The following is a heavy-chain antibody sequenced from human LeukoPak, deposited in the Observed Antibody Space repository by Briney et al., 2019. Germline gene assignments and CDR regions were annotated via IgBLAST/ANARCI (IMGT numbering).Heavy chain of an antibody. V-gene: IGHV3-48*01. Sequence: GGSLRRACAASGFTFSSYSMNWVRQAPGKGLEWVSYISSDSSTIYYADSVKGRFTISRDNAKNSLYLQMNSLRAEDTAVYYCARVLHKRNYDSSAYYGYWGQGTLVTVSS. CDR1: GFTFSSYS. CDR3: ARVLHKRNYDSSAYYGY. D-gene: IGHD3-22*01. CDR2: ISSDSSTI. J-gene: IGHJ4*02.